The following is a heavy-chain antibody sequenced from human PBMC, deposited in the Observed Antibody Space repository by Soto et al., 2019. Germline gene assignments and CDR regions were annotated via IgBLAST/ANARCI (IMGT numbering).Heavy chain of an antibody. CDR1: GFTFSSYG. J-gene: IGHJ6*02. Sequence: GGSLRLSCAASGFTFSSYGMYWVRQAPGKGLEWVAVISYDGSNKYYADSVKGRFTISRDNSKNTLYLQMNSLRAEDTAVYYCAKDGRSGGEGFFGVVNIPSYYYYGMDVWGQGTTVTVSS. CDR2: ISYDGSNK. CDR3: AKDGRSGGEGFFGVVNIPSYYYYGMDV. V-gene: IGHV3-30*18. D-gene: IGHD3-3*01.